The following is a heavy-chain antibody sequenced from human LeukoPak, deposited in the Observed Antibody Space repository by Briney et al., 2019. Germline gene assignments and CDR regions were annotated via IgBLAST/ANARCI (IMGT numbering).Heavy chain of an antibody. V-gene: IGHV1-8*01. CDR2: MNPNSGNT. D-gene: IGHD3-22*01. Sequence: ASVKVSCKASGYTFTSYDINWVRQATGQGLEWMGWMNPNSGNTGYAQKFQGRVTMTRNTSISTAYMELSSLRSEDTAVFYCARGAYYYDSSGFKFDYWGQGTLVTVSS. CDR3: ARGAYYYDSSGFKFDY. J-gene: IGHJ4*02. CDR1: GYTFTSYD.